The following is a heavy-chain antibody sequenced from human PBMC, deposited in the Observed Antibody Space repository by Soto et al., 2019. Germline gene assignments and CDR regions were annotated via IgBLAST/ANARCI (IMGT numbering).Heavy chain of an antibody. CDR2: ISGYNDNT. Sequence: QVQLVPSGSEIKKPGASVKVSCNAVGYTFTSYGIGWGRQATGQGLEWMGWISGYNDNTNYAQKFKGRVTMTTETSSSTAYMELRSLKSDDTAVYYCARIGFDGHWGQGTLVTVSS. V-gene: IGHV1-18*01. D-gene: IGHD3-9*01. J-gene: IGHJ1*01. CDR3: ARIGFDGH. CDR1: GYTFTSYG.